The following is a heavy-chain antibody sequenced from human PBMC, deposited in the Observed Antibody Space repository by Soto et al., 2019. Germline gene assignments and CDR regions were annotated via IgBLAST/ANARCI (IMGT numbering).Heavy chain of an antibody. D-gene: IGHD6-19*01. CDR2: MNVGNGDT. Sequence: QVQLVQSGAEVNKPGDSVKVSCKASGYTFTTYAMHWVRQAPGQRLEWMGLMNVGNGDTKYSQNFQGRVTITRDTSANTAYMELSSLRSEDTAVYYCAREGAVPNTGGFDYWGQGTLVTVSS. CDR3: AREGAVPNTGGFDY. CDR1: GYTFTTYA. J-gene: IGHJ4*02. V-gene: IGHV1-3*01.